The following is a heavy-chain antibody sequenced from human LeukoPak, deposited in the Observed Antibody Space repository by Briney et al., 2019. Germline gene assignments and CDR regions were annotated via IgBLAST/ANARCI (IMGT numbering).Heavy chain of an antibody. CDR3: ARYNGAFGFDY. V-gene: IGHV4-59*01. CDR1: GGSISGYC. J-gene: IGHJ4*02. CDR2: ICYSGST. Sequence: SETLSLTCTVPGGSISGYCWSWIRQPPGKGLEWIGYICYSGSTKYNPSLKSRVTISEDTSKNQFSLKLSSVTAADTAVYYCARYNGAFGFDYWGQGTLVTVSS. D-gene: IGHD1-26*01.